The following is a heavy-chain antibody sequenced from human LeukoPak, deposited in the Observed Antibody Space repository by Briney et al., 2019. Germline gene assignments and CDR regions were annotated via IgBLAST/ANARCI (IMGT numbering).Heavy chain of an antibody. J-gene: IGHJ4*02. Sequence: GGSLRLSCAASGFTFSSYSMSWVRQAPGKGLEWVSAISGSGGSTYYADSVKGRFTISRDNSKNTLYLQMNSLRAEDTAVYYCAKDYSSGWYYFDYWGQGTLVTVSS. D-gene: IGHD6-19*01. CDR2: ISGSGGST. CDR3: AKDYSSGWYYFDY. CDR1: GFTFSSYS. V-gene: IGHV3-23*01.